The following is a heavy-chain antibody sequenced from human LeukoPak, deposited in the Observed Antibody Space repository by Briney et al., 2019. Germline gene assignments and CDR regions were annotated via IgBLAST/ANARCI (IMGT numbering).Heavy chain of an antibody. V-gene: IGHV3-21*01. D-gene: IGHD7-27*01. CDR2: ISSTSNYI. CDR3: ARAGDILLVSYFHYYGMDV. CDR1: GFNFNTYS. J-gene: IGHJ6*02. Sequence: PGRSLRLSCAVSGFNFNTYSMNWVRQAPGKGPEWVSSISSTSNYIYYAESVKGRFAVSRDNAKNSLYLQMNSLRADDTAVYYCARAGDILLVSYFHYYGMDVWGQGTTVIVSS.